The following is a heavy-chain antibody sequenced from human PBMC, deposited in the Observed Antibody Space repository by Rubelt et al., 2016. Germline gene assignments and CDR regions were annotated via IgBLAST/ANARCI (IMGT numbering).Heavy chain of an antibody. CDR1: GDSVSSNSAA. J-gene: IGHJ4*02. CDR3: ARIVGGTVDY. D-gene: IGHD1-26*01. V-gene: IGHV6-1*01. Sequence: QVQLHQSGPGLVKPSQTLSLTCAISGDSVSSNSAAWTWIRPSPSTGLEWLGSTYSRSNCHNDSPVHVKLRKTINPETSRNQFSLQLNSGTPEDTAVYYCARIVGGTVDYWGQGTLVTVSS. CDR2: TYSRSNCHN.